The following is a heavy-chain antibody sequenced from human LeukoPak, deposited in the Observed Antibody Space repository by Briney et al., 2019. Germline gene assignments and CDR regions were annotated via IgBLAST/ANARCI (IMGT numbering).Heavy chain of an antibody. CDR1: GGTFSSYA. J-gene: IGHJ4*02. D-gene: IGHD6-19*01. CDR2: IIPIFGTA. CDR3: ARAPPFGSSGWDY. Sequence: VASVKVSCKASGGTFSSYAISWVRQAPGQGLEWMGGIIPIFGTANYAQKFQGRVTITTDKSTSTAYMELSSLRSEDTAVYYCARAPPFGSSGWDYWGQGTLVTVSS. V-gene: IGHV1-69*05.